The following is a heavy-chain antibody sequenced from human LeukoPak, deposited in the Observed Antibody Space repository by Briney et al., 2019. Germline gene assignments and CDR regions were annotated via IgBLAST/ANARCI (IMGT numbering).Heavy chain of an antibody. Sequence: GGSLRLSCAASGFTFDDYAMHWVRQAPGKGLEWVSGISWNSGSIGYADSVKGRFTISRDNAKNSLYLQMNSLRAEDTAVYYCARVGVGATSVGDAFDIWGQGTMVTVSS. CDR1: GFTFDDYA. J-gene: IGHJ3*02. CDR2: ISWNSGSI. CDR3: ARVGVGATSVGDAFDI. D-gene: IGHD1-26*01. V-gene: IGHV3-9*01.